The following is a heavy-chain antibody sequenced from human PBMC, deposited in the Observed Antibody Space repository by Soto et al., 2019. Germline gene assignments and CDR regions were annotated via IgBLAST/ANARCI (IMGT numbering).Heavy chain of an antibody. Sequence: QVQLVESGGGVVQPGRSLRLSCAASGFPFSSYGMHWVRQAPGKGLEWVAVIWYDGSNKYYADSVKGRFTSSRDNSKNTLYVQMNSLRAEDTAVYYCARAVAVAGIEGYGGQGTLVTVAS. V-gene: IGHV3-33*01. CDR2: IWYDGSNK. J-gene: IGHJ4*02. D-gene: IGHD6-19*01. CDR1: GFPFSSYG. CDR3: ARAVAVAGIEGY.